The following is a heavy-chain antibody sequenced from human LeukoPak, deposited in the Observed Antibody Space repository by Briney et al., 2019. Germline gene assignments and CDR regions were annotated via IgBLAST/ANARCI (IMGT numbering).Heavy chain of an antibody. CDR1: GYTFTSYG. CDR2: ISAYNGNT. V-gene: IGHV1-18*01. CDR3: ARVRYYYGSGSYSRSEIEDY. D-gene: IGHD3-10*01. Sequence: ASVKVSCKASGYTFTSYGISWVRQAPGQGLEWTGWISAYNGNTNYAQKLQGRVTMTTDTSTSTAYMELRSLRSDDTAVYYCARVRYYYGSGSYSRSEIEDYWGQGTLVTVSS. J-gene: IGHJ4*02.